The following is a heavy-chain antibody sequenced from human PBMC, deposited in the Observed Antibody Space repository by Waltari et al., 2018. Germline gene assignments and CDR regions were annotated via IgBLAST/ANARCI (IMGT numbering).Heavy chain of an antibody. CDR2: IYYSGST. V-gene: IGHV4-59*01. D-gene: IGHD5-12*01. CDR1: GGSIRSYY. Sequence: QVQLQESGPGLVKPSETLSLSCSVSGGSIRSYYWSWIRQPPGKGLEWIGHIYYSGSTNYNPPLKSRVTISVDTSKNQFSLRLSSVTAADTAVYYCARDRSSGYDLHFFEYLGQGTVVTVSS. CDR3: ARDRSSGYDLHFFEY. J-gene: IGHJ4*02.